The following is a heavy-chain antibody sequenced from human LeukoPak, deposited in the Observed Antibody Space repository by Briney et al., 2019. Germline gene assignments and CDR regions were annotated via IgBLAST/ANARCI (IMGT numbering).Heavy chain of an antibody. CDR2: IRSKANSYAT. V-gene: IGHV3-73*01. Sequence: GGSLTLSCAASGLTFSGSAMHWVRQASAKGLEWVGHIRSKANSYATAYVASVNGRFTISRDDSKNTAYLQMNSLKTEDTAVYYCSRQWDYGDYHFDYWGQGTLVTVSS. CDR1: GLTFSGSA. J-gene: IGHJ4*02. CDR3: SRQWDYGDYHFDY. D-gene: IGHD4-17*01.